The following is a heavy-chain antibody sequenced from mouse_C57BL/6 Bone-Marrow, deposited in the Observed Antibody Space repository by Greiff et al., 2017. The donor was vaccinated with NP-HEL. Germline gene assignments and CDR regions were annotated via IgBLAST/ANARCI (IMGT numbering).Heavy chain of an antibody. Sequence: EVMLVESGGGLVQPGGSLKLSCAASGFTFSDYYMYWVRQTPEKRLEWVAYISNGGGSTYYPETVKGRLTISRDNAKNTLYMQISRLKSEDTAMYYCARLLIYYDYDWYFDVWGTGTTVTVSS. J-gene: IGHJ1*03. CDR3: ARLLIYYDYDWYFDV. CDR1: GFTFSDYY. V-gene: IGHV5-12*01. CDR2: ISNGGGST. D-gene: IGHD2-4*01.